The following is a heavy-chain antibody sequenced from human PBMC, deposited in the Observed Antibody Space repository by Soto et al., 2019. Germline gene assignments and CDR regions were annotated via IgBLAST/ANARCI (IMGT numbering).Heavy chain of an antibody. CDR3: ARRRYFDNLLDP. J-gene: IGHJ5*02. D-gene: IGHD3-9*01. CDR1: GYSFTSYW. Sequence: EVQLVQSGAEVKKPGESLKISCKASGYSFTSYWIGWVRQISGKGLEWMGITYPEDSQTLYSPSFQGQVTITVDKSISTVYLQWSSLKASDTATYYCARRRYFDNLLDPWGQGTLVTVSS. V-gene: IGHV5-51*03. CDR2: TYPEDSQT.